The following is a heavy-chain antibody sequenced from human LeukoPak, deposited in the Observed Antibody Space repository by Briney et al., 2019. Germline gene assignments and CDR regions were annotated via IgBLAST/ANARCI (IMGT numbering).Heavy chain of an antibody. J-gene: IGHJ5*02. CDR3: ARGKTSQNIVTRKTYNWFDP. CDR2: ISSSSDYI. D-gene: IGHD2/OR15-2a*01. Sequence: GGSLRLSCAASGFTLSSYRMNWVRQAPGKGLEWVSYISSSSDYIYYAASVKGRFTISKTNAKNSLYLQMKSLRAKETAVYYCARGKTSQNIVTRKTYNWFDPWGQRTLVTVSS. CDR1: GFTLSSYR. V-gene: IGHV3-21*01.